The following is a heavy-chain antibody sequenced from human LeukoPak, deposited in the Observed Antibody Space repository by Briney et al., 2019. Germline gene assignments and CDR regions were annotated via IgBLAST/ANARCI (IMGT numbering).Heavy chain of an antibody. CDR3: TTEGGRLLYIVATKPLPSVGMDV. CDR2: ISSSSSTI. J-gene: IGHJ6*02. V-gene: IGHV3-48*01. Sequence: GGSLRLSCAASGFTFSSYSMNWVRQAPGKGLEWVSYISSSSSTIYYADSVKGRFTISRDNAKNSLYLQMNSLRAEDTAVYYCTTEGGRLLYIVATKPLPSVGMDVWGQGTTVTVSS. CDR1: GFTFSSYS. D-gene: IGHD5-12*01.